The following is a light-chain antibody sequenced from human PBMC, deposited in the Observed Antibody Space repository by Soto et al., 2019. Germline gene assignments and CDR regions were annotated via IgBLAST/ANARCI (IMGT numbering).Light chain of an antibody. Sequence: QSALTQPPSASGSPGQSVTISCTGTRSDVGTYNYVSWYQQHPGKAPKLIIYEVSKRPSGVPDRFSGSKSGNTASLTVSGLQAEDEADYYCSSYAGRNNFYLFGTGTKLTVL. CDR3: SSYAGRNNFYL. CDR2: EVS. CDR1: RSDVGTYNY. V-gene: IGLV2-8*01. J-gene: IGLJ1*01.